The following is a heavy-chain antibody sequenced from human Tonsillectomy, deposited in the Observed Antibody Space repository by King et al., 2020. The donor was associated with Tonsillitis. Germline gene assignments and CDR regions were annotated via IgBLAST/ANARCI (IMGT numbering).Heavy chain of an antibody. J-gene: IGHJ6*03. CDR3: AREGRYYTEDYYYYYMDV. CDR1: GYTFTSYG. CDR2: ISANNGNT. Sequence: VQLVESGPEVKKPGASVKVSCKASGYTFTSYGISWVRQAPGQGLEWMGWISANNGNTNYAQKLQGRVTMTTDTSTRTAYMELRSLRSDDTAVYYCAREGRYYTEDYYYYYMDVWGKGTTVTVSS. D-gene: IGHD3-3*01. V-gene: IGHV1-18*01.